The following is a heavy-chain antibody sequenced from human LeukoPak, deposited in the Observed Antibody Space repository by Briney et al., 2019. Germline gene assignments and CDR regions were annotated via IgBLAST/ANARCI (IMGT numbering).Heavy chain of an antibody. V-gene: IGHV4-39*07. CDR1: GGSISSSSYY. D-gene: IGHD6-19*01. Sequence: SETLSLTCTVSGGSISSSSYYWGWIRQPPGKGLEWIGSIYYSGSTYYNPSLKSRVTISVDTSKNQFSLKLSSVTAADTAVYYCARVEGYSSGWYPSLYYFDYWGQGTLVTVSS. CDR2: IYYSGST. J-gene: IGHJ4*02. CDR3: ARVEGYSSGWYPSLYYFDY.